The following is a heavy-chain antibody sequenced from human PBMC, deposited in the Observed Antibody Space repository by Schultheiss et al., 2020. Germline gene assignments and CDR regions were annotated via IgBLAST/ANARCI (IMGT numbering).Heavy chain of an antibody. V-gene: IGHV3-21*01. CDR3: ARDTDSSGKLYYYYGMDV. J-gene: IGHJ6*02. CDR1: GFTFSSYS. D-gene: IGHD3-22*01. CDR2: IGPIGSGT. Sequence: GGSLRLSCAASGFTFSSYSMNWVRQAPGKGLEWVSSIGPIGSGTYYADSVKGRFTISRDNAKNSLYLQMNSLRAEDTAVYYCARDTDSSGKLYYYYGMDVWGQGTTVTVSS.